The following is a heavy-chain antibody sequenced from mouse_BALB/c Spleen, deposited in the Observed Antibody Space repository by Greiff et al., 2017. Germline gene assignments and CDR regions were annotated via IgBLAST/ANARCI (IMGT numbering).Heavy chain of an antibody. J-gene: IGHJ1*01. CDR1: GFTFSSYG. V-gene: IGHV5-6-3*01. CDR3: ARRGYGSSPTGYFDV. CDR2: INSNGGST. Sequence: EVKVEESGGGLVQPGGSLKLSCAASGFTFSSYGMSWVRQTPDKRLELVATINSNGGSTYYPDSVKGRFTISRDNAKNTLYLQMSSLKSEDTAMYYCARRGYGSSPTGYFDVWGAGTTVTVSS. D-gene: IGHD1-1*01.